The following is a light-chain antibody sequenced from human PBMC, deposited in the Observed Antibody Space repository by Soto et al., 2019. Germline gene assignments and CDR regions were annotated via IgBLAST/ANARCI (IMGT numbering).Light chain of an antibody. Sequence: QSALTQPASVSGSPGQSITIFCTGTSSDVGSYNLVSWYQQHSGKAPKLMIYEGSKRPSGVSNRFSGSKPGNTASLTISGLQAEDEADYYCCSYAGSSAYVFGTGTKLTVL. J-gene: IGLJ1*01. CDR3: CSYAGSSAYV. V-gene: IGLV2-23*01. CDR1: SSDVGSYNL. CDR2: EGS.